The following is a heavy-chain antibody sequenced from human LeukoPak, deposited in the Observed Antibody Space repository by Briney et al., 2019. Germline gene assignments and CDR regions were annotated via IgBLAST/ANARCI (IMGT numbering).Heavy chain of an antibody. V-gene: IGHV3-11*04. Sequence: GGSLTLSCAASGFTFSDYYMSWLRQVPGKGLEWVSYIISSGSTIYYADSVKCRLTISMDNGKNSLYLQVNSLRAEDTAVYYCAREGSSGWYSQGWAEYFQHWGQGTLVTVSS. CDR1: GFTFSDYY. J-gene: IGHJ1*01. CDR2: IISSGSTI. CDR3: AREGSSGWYSQGWAEYFQH. D-gene: IGHD6-19*01.